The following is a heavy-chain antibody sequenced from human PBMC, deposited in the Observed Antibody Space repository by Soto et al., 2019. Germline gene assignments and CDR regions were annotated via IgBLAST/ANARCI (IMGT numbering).Heavy chain of an antibody. J-gene: IGHJ4*02. CDR1: GFTLSSYA. D-gene: IGHD1-7*01. CDR2: ISYDGSNK. Sequence: GGSLRLSCAASGFTLSSYAMHWVRQAPGKGLEWVAVISYDGSNKYYADSVKGRFTISRDNSKNTLYLQMNSLRAEDTAVYYCARVKSGAGTTYFDYWGQGTLVTVSS. CDR3: ARVKSGAGTTYFDY. V-gene: IGHV3-30-3*01.